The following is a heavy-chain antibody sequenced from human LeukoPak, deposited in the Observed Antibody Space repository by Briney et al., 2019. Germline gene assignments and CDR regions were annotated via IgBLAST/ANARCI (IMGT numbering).Heavy chain of an antibody. J-gene: IGHJ6*03. V-gene: IGHV1-58*02. CDR2: IVVGSGNT. CDR1: GFTFTSSA. Sequence: SVKVSCKASGFTFTSSAMQWVRQARGQRLEWIGWIVVGSGNTNYAQKFQERVTITRDMSTSTAYMELSSLRSEDTAVYYCAAGVTTSIRLDYYMDVWGKGTTVTISS. D-gene: IGHD4-17*01. CDR3: AAGVTTSIRLDYYMDV.